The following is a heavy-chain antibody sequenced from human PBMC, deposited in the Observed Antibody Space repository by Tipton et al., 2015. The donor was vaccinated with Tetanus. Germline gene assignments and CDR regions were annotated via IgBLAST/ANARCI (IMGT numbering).Heavy chain of an antibody. Sequence: GEALSNGDYYWSWIRQPPGKGLESIGYIYYSGSTYYNPSLKSRVTISVDTSKNQFSLRLSSVTAADTAVYYCARDHGITWGGIGFYYGMDGWGQGTTVTVSS. J-gene: IGHJ6*02. CDR3: ARDHGITWGGIGFYYGMDG. CDR1: GEALSNGDYY. D-gene: IGHD3-16*01. V-gene: IGHV4-30-4*01. CDR2: IYYSGST.